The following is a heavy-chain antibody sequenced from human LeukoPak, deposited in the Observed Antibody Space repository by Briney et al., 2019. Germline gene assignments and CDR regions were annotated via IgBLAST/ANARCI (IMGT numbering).Heavy chain of an antibody. CDR3: AKADSSGWYFDF. Sequence: PGGSLRPSCAASGFTFSSYVMSWVRQAPGKGLEWVSAISGSGGSTYYADSVKGRFTISRDNSKNTLYLQMNSLRADDTAVYYCAKADSSGWYFDFWGQGTLVTVSS. D-gene: IGHD6-19*01. V-gene: IGHV3-23*01. CDR2: ISGSGGST. CDR1: GFTFSSYV. J-gene: IGHJ4*02.